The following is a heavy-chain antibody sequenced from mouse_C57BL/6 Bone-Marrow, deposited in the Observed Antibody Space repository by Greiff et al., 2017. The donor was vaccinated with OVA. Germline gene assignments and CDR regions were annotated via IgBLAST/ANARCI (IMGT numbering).Heavy chain of an antibody. Sequence: EVKVVESGGGLVQPGESLKLSCESNEYEFPSHDMSWVRKTPEKRLELVAAINSDGGSTYYPDTMERRFIISRDNTKKTLYLQLSSLRSEDTAMYYCARHYYGSRGDYWGQGTSVTVSS. D-gene: IGHD1-1*01. J-gene: IGHJ4*01. CDR2: INSDGGST. CDR1: EYEFPSHD. V-gene: IGHV5-2*03. CDR3: ARHYYGSRGDY.